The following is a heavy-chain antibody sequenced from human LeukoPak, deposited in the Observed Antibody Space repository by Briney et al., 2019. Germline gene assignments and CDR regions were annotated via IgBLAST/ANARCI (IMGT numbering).Heavy chain of an antibody. V-gene: IGHV3-23*01. CDR3: AKAYSYYYYYYMDV. Sequence: GGSLRLSCAASGFTVSSNYMSWVRQAPGKGLEWVSAISGSGGSTYYADSVKGRFTISRDNSKNTLYLQMNSLRAEDTAVYYCAKAYSYYYYYYMDVWGTGTTVTVSS. J-gene: IGHJ6*03. D-gene: IGHD2-21*01. CDR2: ISGSGGST. CDR1: GFTVSSNY.